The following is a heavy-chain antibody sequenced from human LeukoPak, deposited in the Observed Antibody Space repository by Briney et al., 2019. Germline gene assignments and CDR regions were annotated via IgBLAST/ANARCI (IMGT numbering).Heavy chain of an antibody. D-gene: IGHD1-26*01. V-gene: IGHV1-2*02. CDR2: INPNSGGT. CDR3: AKGDRILGAFQH. Sequence: ASVKVSCKASGYTFTGYYLHWMRQAPGQGLEWMGWINPNSGGTNYAQKFQGRVTMTRDTSISTAYMELSRLRSDDTAVYYCAKGDRILGAFQHWGQGTLVTVSS. J-gene: IGHJ1*01. CDR1: GYTFTGYY.